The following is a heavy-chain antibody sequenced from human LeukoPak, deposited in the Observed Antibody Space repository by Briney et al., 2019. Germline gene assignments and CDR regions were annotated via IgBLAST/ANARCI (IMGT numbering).Heavy chain of an antibody. J-gene: IGHJ5*02. CDR3: ARFKGYRSSTSCYRGCFDA. Sequence: GRSLRLSCAASGFTFSSYAMHWVRQAPGKGLEWVAVISYDGSNKYYADSVKGRFTISRDNSKNTLYLQMNSLRAEDTAVYYCARFKGYRSSTSCYRGCFDAWGQGTLVTVSS. CDR2: ISYDGSNK. D-gene: IGHD2-2*01. CDR1: GFTFSSYA. V-gene: IGHV3-30-3*01.